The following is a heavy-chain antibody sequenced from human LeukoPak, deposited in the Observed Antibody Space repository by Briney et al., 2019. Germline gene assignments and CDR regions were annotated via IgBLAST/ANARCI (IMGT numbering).Heavy chain of an antibody. V-gene: IGHV1-46*01. J-gene: IGHJ4*02. D-gene: IGHD1/OR15-1a*01. CDR2: INPSGGST. CDR3: ARWRTTYLDY. CDR1: GCTFTNYY. Sequence: GASVKVSCKASGCTFTNYYIHWVRQAPGQGLEWMGIINPSGGSTNYAQKFQGRVTMTTDTSTITVYMEVSSLRSEDTAVYYCARWRTTYLDYWGQGTLVTVSS.